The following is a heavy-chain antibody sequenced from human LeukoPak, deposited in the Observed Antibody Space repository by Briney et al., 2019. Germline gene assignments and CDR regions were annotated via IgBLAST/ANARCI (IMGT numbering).Heavy chain of an antibody. CDR3: TRESGAFSPFGY. D-gene: IGHD1-26*01. Sequence: SGTLSLTCAVSGGSITTTNWWSWVRQPPGKGLEWIGEVHLDGATNYNPSLESRFSMSIDKSNNHLSLEVTSVTAADTAMYYCTRESGAFSPFGYWGQGTLVTVSS. CDR1: GGSITTTNW. V-gene: IGHV4-4*02. CDR2: VHLDGAT. J-gene: IGHJ4*02.